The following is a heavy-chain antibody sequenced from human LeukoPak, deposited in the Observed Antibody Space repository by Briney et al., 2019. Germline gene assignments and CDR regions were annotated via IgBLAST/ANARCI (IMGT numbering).Heavy chain of an antibody. D-gene: IGHD4-23*01. CDR3: ARDYGGSSPFDY. Sequence: GGSLRLSCAASGFTFSNYDMHWVRQPTGKGLEWVSAIGTAGDTYYPGSVKGRFTISRENAKNSLYLQMNSLRAGDTAVYYCARDYGGSSPFDYWGQGTLVTVSS. CDR1: GFTFSNYD. V-gene: IGHV3-13*01. J-gene: IGHJ4*02. CDR2: IGTAGDT.